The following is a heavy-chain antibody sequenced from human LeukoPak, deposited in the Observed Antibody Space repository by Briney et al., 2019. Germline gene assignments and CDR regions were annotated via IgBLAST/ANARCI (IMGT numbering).Heavy chain of an antibody. J-gene: IGHJ4*02. CDR2: IWHDGSHK. CDR1: GFAFNTYA. CDR3: AREIFGSGSYSDF. D-gene: IGHD3-10*01. V-gene: IGHV3-33*01. Sequence: GGSLRLACAASGFAFNTYAMHWVRQAPGQGLEWVALIWHDGSHKFYSNSVRGQFTISRDNSKNTVSLQMNNLRPEDTAVYYCAREIFGSGSYSDFWGQGTLVTVSS.